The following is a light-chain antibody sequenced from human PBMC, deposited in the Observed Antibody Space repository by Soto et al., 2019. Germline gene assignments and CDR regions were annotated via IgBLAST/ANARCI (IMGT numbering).Light chain of an antibody. J-gene: IGKJ2*01. CDR1: QSVLSSSNNKNY. Sequence: DIVMTQSPDSLAVSLGERATINCKSSQSVLSSSNNKNYLAWYQQKPGQPPKLHIYWASTREFGVPDRFSGSGSGTDFTLTISSLQAEDVAVYYCQQCYSTPYTVGQGTKLEIK. CDR3: QQCYSTPYT. V-gene: IGKV4-1*01. CDR2: WAS.